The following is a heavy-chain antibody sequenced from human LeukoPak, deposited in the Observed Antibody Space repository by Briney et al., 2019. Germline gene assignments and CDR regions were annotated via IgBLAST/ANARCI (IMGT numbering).Heavy chain of an antibody. CDR3: ASTVVVTAIPDY. D-gene: IGHD2-21*02. Sequence: ASVKVSFKASGGTFSSYAISWVRQAPGQGLEWMGRIIPILGIANYAQKFQGRVTITADKSSTAYMELSSLRSEDTAVYYCASTVVVTAIPDYWGQGTLVTVSS. CDR1: GGTFSSYA. V-gene: IGHV1-69*04. CDR2: IIPILGIA. J-gene: IGHJ4*02.